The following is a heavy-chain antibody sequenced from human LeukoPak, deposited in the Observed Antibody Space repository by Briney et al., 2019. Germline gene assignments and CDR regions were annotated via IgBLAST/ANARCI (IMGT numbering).Heavy chain of an antibody. J-gene: IGHJ6*02. CDR3: ARATLYSGYAKGAYGMDV. Sequence: PSQTLSLTCTVSGGSIGSGGYYWSWIRQHPGKGLEWIGYIYYSGSTYYNPSLKSRVTISVDTSKNQFSLKLSSVTAADTAVYYCARATLYSGYAKGAYGMDVWGQGTTVTVSS. CDR1: GGSIGSGGYY. D-gene: IGHD5-12*01. CDR2: IYYSGST. V-gene: IGHV4-31*03.